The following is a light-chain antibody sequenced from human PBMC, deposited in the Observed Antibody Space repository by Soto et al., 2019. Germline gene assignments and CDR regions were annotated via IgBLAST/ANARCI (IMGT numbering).Light chain of an antibody. Sequence: IQMTQPPSSLSASVGDRVTITCRASQSISSYLNWYQQKPGKAPKLLIYAASSLQSGVPSRLSGSGSGTDSTLTISSLQPEDFATYYCPQDYNYPITFGQGTRLEI. CDR3: PQDYNYPIT. J-gene: IGKJ5*01. V-gene: IGKV1-6*01. CDR1: QSISSY. CDR2: AAS.